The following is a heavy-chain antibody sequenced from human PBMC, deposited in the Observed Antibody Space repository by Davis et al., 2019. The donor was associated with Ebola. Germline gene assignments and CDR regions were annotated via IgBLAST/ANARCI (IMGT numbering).Heavy chain of an antibody. V-gene: IGHV3-30*18. Sequence: GESLKISCEGSGFIFSSFGMHWVRQAPGQGLEWVAFISFDGSSEYYADSVKGRFTISRDNPKKTLFLQMNSVRAEDTAVYYCAKERARRGYYQYVMDVWGKGTTVTVSS. CDR2: ISFDGSSE. CDR1: GFIFSSFG. D-gene: IGHD6-6*01. CDR3: AKERARRGYYQYVMDV. J-gene: IGHJ6*03.